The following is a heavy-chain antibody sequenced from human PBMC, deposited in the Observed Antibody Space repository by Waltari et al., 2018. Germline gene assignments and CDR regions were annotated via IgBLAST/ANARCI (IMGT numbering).Heavy chain of an antibody. CDR1: GFTFSSYA. D-gene: IGHD4-4*01. Sequence: QVQLVESGGGVVQPGRSLRLSCAASGFTFSSYAMHWVRQAPGKGLEWVAVISYDGSNKYYADSVKGRFSISRDNSKNALYLQMNSLRAEDTAVYYCARGDYSNSYFDYWGQGTLVTVSS. CDR2: ISYDGSNK. CDR3: ARGDYSNSYFDY. J-gene: IGHJ4*02. V-gene: IGHV3-30-3*01.